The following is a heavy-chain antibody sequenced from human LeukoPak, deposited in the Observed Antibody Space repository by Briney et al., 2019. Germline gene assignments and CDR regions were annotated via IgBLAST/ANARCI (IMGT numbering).Heavy chain of an antibody. Sequence: PGESLKISCKGSGYTFTKYWIGWVRQTPGKGLECMGIIYPGDSDTRYSPSFQGQVTISADKSISTAYLQWSSLKASDTAMYYCARRDMAKNTPFDYWGQGTLVTVSS. V-gene: IGHV5-51*01. J-gene: IGHJ4*02. D-gene: IGHD5-24*01. CDR3: ARRDMAKNTPFDY. CDR1: GYTFTKYW. CDR2: IYPGDSDT.